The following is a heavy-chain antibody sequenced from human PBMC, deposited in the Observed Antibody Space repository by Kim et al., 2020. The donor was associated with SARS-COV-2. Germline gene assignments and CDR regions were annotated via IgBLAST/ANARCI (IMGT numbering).Heavy chain of an antibody. CDR3: AREDCSSTSCYVYYGMDV. D-gene: IGHD2-2*01. V-gene: IGHV1-69*04. J-gene: IGHJ6*02. CDR2: IIPILGIA. CDR1: GGTFSSYA. Sequence: SVKVSCKASGGTFSSYAISWVRQAPGQGLEWMGRIIPILGIANYAQKFQGRVTITADKSTSTAYMELSSLRSEETAVYYCAREDCSSTSCYVYYGMDVWGQGTTVTVSS.